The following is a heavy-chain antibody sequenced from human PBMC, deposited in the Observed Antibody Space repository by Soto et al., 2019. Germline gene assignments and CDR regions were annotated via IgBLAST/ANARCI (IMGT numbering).Heavy chain of an antibody. J-gene: IGHJ5*02. CDR1: GFTFSSYS. D-gene: IGHD6-19*01. Sequence: EVQLVESGGGLVQPGGSLRLSCAASGFTFSSYSMNWVRQAPGKGLEWVSYISSSSSTIYYADSVKGRFTISRDNAKNSLYLQMNSLRDEETAVYYCARDMASIAVAGGNWFDPWGQGTLVIVSS. V-gene: IGHV3-48*02. CDR2: ISSSSSTI. CDR3: ARDMASIAVAGGNWFDP.